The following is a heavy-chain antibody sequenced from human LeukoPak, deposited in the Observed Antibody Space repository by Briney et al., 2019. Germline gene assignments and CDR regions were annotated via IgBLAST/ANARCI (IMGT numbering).Heavy chain of an antibody. CDR2: INPSGGST. CDR1: GYTLTELS. J-gene: IGHJ4*02. Sequence: ASVKVSCKVSGYTLTELSTHWVRQAPGQGLEWMGIINPSGGSTSYAQKFQGRVTMTRDTSTSTVYMELSSLRSEDTAVYYCARTLWSGYYYDYWGQGTLVTVSS. CDR3: ARTLWSGYYYDY. D-gene: IGHD3-3*01. V-gene: IGHV1-46*01.